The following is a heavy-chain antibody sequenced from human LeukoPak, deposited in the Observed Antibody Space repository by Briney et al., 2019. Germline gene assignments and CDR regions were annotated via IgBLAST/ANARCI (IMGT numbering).Heavy chain of an antibody. J-gene: IGHJ4*02. D-gene: IGHD3-22*01. CDR2: IRYDGSNK. CDR3: ARGDTYYYDSSGYCPFDY. Sequence: GGSLRLSCAASGFTFSTYGMHWVRQAPGKGLEWVAFIRYDGSNKYYADSVKGRFTISRDNSKNTLYLQMNSLRAEDTAVYYCARGDTYYYDSSGYCPFDYWGQGTLVTVSS. CDR1: GFTFSTYG. V-gene: IGHV3-30*02.